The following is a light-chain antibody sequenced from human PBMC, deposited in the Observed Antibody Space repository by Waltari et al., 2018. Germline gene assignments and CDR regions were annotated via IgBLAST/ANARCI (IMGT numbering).Light chain of an antibody. Sequence: EVVLTQSPGPLSLSPGEKATLSCRASQSLTKRYLAWYQQKPGQAPRLLIYGASSRAAGIPDRFSGSGSGTDFSLTINRLEPDDSAVYYCQQYGSSILYTFGQGTKLEIK. CDR2: GAS. J-gene: IGKJ2*01. V-gene: IGKV3-20*01. CDR3: QQYGSSILYT. CDR1: QSLTKRY.